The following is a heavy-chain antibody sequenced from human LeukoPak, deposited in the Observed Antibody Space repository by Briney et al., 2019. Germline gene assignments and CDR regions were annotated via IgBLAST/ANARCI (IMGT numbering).Heavy chain of an antibody. D-gene: IGHD1-26*01. V-gene: IGHV3-23*01. Sequence: GGSLRLSCAASGFTFSSYAMSWVRQAPGKGLEWVSAISGSGGDTYYADSVKGRFTISRDNPKNTLYLQMNSLRAEDTAVYYCAKKGATTGDFDYWGQGTLVTVSS. CDR2: ISGSGGDT. J-gene: IGHJ4*02. CDR3: AKKGATTGDFDY. CDR1: GFTFSSYA.